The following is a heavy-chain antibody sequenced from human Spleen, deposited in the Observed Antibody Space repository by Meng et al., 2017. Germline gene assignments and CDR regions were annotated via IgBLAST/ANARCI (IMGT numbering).Heavy chain of an antibody. V-gene: IGHV4-34*01. CDR3: ARGPTTMAHDFDY. CDR2: INHGGST. J-gene: IGHJ4*02. Sequence: QVQLQQGGAGLLKPSETRSLTCVVSGGSFSDYYWSWIRQPPGKGLEWIGEINHGGSTNYNPSLESRATISVDTSQNNLSLKLSSVTAADSAVYYCARGPTTMAHDFDYWGQGTLVTVSS. CDR1: GGSFSDYY. D-gene: IGHD4-11*01.